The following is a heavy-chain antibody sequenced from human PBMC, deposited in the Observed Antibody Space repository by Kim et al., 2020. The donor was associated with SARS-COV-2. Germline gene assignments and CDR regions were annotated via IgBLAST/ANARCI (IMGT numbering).Heavy chain of an antibody. CDR1: GFTFSSYS. J-gene: IGHJ4*02. CDR2: ISSGSSTI. D-gene: IGHD3-10*01. Sequence: GGSLRLSCAASGFTFSSYSMNWVRRAPGKGLEWVSYISSGSSTIYYADSVKGRFTISRDNAKNSLYLQMNSLRAEDTAVYYCARFDRVRGFDYWGQGTLV. CDR3: ARFDRVRGFDY. V-gene: IGHV3-48*04.